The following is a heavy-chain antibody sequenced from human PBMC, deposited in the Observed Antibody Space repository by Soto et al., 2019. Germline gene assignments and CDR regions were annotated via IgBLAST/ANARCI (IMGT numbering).Heavy chain of an antibody. CDR2: INHSGST. D-gene: IGHD6-19*01. CDR1: GGSFSGYY. CDR3: ARTSRAHLSSGWSWLDY. Sequence: SETLSLTCAVYGGSFSGYYWSWIRQPPGKGLEWIGEINHSGSTNYNPSLKSRVTISVDTSKNQFSLKLSSVTAADTAVYYCARTSRAHLSSGWSWLDYWGQGTLVTVSS. V-gene: IGHV4-34*01. J-gene: IGHJ4*02.